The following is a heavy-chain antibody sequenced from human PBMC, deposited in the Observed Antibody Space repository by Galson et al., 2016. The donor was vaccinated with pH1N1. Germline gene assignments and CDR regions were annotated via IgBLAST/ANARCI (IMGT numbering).Heavy chain of an antibody. CDR3: ARHRPRPVVVPAAASD. D-gene: IGHD2-2*01. J-gene: IGHJ4*02. Sequence: SLRLSCAASEFTLSTYWMNWVRQAPGKGLEWVANIKPDGSEIYYVDSVRGRFTISRDNAKKSVFLQMNGLRADDTAVYYCARHRPRPVVVPAAASDWGQGTLVTVSS. CDR2: IKPDGSEI. V-gene: IGHV3-7*01. CDR1: EFTLSTYW.